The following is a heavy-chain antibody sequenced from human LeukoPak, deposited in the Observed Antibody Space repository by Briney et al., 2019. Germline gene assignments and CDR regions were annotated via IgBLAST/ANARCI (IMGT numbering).Heavy chain of an antibody. CDR2: ISGSSSDI. CDR1: EFTFRSDS. J-gene: IGHJ4*02. CDR3: ARRGYHDYSGFDY. D-gene: IGHD1-26*01. V-gene: IGHV3-21*01. Sequence: SGGSLRLSCAGSEFTFRSDSMHWVRQAPGKGREWVSSISGSSSDIYYADSVKGRFTISRDNSKNSLYLQMKSLRAEDTALYYCARRGYHDYSGFDYWGQGTLVTVSS.